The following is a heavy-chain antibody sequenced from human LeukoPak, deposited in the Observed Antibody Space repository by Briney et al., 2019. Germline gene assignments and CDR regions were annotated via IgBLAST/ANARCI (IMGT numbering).Heavy chain of an antibody. CDR1: GGSISSYY. CDR3: ARGGRPVAGILNWFDP. CDR2: IYTSGNT. D-gene: IGHD6-19*01. J-gene: IGHJ5*02. V-gene: IGHV4-59*10. Sequence: NASETLSLTCAVYGGSISSYYWSWIRQPAGKGLEWIGRIYTSGNTTYNPSLKSRVTISVDTSKNQFSLKLSSVTAADTAVYYCARGGRPVAGILNWFDPWGQGTLVTVSS.